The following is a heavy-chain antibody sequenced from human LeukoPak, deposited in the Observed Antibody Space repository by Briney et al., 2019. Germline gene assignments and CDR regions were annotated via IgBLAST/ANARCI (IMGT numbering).Heavy chain of an antibody. CDR1: GLTFSSHW. V-gene: IGHV3-74*01. CDR3: ARLGLEVGGPNWFDP. CDR2: ITNDGSST. D-gene: IGHD1-1*01. J-gene: IGHJ5*02. Sequence: PGGSLRLSCAASGLTFSSHWMHWVRQAPGKGLVWVSRITNDGSSTTYADSVKGRFTISRDNSKNTLYLQMNSLRAEDTAVYYCARLGLEVGGPNWFDPWGQGTLVTVSS.